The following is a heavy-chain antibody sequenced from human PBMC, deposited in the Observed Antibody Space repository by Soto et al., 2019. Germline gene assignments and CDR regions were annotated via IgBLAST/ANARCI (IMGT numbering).Heavy chain of an antibody. Sequence: PSETLSLTCGVYGGSFSGYCWSWIRQTPGKGLEWIGEINHSGSTNYNPSLKSRVTISVDTSKNQFSLKLSSVTAADTAVYYCARAGLRYYYGSGSYYNWFDPWGQGTLVTVSS. CDR1: GGSFSGYC. J-gene: IGHJ5*02. CDR2: INHSGST. V-gene: IGHV4-34*01. D-gene: IGHD3-10*01. CDR3: ARAGLRYYYGSGSYYNWFDP.